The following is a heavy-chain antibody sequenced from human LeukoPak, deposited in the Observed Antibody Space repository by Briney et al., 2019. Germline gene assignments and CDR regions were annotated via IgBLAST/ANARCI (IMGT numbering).Heavy chain of an antibody. CDR2: IYYSGST. CDR1: GGSISSYY. Sequence: SETLSLTCSVSGGSISSYYWSWIRQPPGKGLEWIGYIYYSGSTSYNPSLKSRVTISVDTSKNQFSLKLSSVTAADTAVYYCAGGYSYEVDYWGQGTLVTVSS. CDR3: AGGYSYEVDY. J-gene: IGHJ4*02. D-gene: IGHD5-18*01. V-gene: IGHV4-59*01.